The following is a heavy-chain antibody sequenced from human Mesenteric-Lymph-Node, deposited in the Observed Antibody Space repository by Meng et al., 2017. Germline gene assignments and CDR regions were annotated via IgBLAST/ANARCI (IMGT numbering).Heavy chain of an antibody. CDR3: ARVGWRQWSFDL. Sequence: VQLHASGQGLVQPSQNRVLTRNVSGGSISLGDYYWSWISQPPGKGLEWIGYIYYSGSTQYNPSIKSRVTISGDTSNNQFSRKLSSVTAADTAVYYCARVGWRQWSFDLWGRGTLVTVSS. V-gene: IGHV4-30-4*01. CDR1: GGSISLGDYY. CDR2: IYYSGST. J-gene: IGHJ2*01. D-gene: IGHD5-18*01.